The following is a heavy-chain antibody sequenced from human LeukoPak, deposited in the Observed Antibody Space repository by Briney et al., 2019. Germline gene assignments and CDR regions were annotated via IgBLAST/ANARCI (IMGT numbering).Heavy chain of an antibody. CDR1: GGSISSSSHY. Sequence: PSETLSLTCTVSGGSISSSSHYWGWIRQPPGKGLEWIGEINHSGSTNYNLSLKSRVTISVDTSKNQFSLKLSSVTAADTAVYYCARPVGIAAAGTFNAGSKYYMDVWGKGTTVTISS. V-gene: IGHV4-39*07. CDR2: INHSGST. D-gene: IGHD6-13*01. CDR3: ARPVGIAAAGTFNAGSKYYMDV. J-gene: IGHJ6*03.